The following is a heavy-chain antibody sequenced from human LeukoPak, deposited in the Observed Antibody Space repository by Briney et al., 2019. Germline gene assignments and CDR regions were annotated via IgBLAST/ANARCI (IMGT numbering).Heavy chain of an antibody. CDR3: ARVEGSGSFVTDY. Sequence: SETLSLTCTVSGYSISSGYYWGWIRQPPGKGLEWIGSIYHSGSTYYNPSLKSRVTISVDTSKNQFSLKLSSVTAADTAVYYCARVEGSGSFVTDYWGQGTLVTVSS. CDR2: IYHSGST. V-gene: IGHV4-38-2*02. D-gene: IGHD3-10*01. J-gene: IGHJ4*02. CDR1: GYSISSGYY.